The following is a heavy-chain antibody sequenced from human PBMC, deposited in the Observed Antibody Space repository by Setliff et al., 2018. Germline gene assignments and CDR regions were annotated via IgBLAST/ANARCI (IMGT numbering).Heavy chain of an antibody. V-gene: IGHV4-59*12. Sequence: SETLSLTCTVSGGSISGYYWSWIRQPPGKGLEWIGYIFSSGSTNYNPSLKSRVTVSVDTSRNQFSLTLSSVTAADTAVYYCARETTMTYYFYYMDVWGKGTTVTVSS. CDR1: GGSISGYY. D-gene: IGHD4-17*01. CDR3: ARETTMTYYFYYMDV. CDR2: IFSSGST. J-gene: IGHJ6*03.